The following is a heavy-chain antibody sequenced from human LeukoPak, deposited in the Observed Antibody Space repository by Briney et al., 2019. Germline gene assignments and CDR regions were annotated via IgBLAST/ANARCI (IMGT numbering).Heavy chain of an antibody. CDR2: IYYSGST. Sequence: LETLSLTCTVSGDSISSYYWSWIRQPPGKGLEWIGYIYYSGSTNYNPSLKSRVTISLDTSKNQFSLKLTSVTAADTAVYYCARDAYDSVSWFDPWGQGTLVTVSS. CDR1: GDSISSYY. V-gene: IGHV4-59*01. D-gene: IGHD3-22*01. J-gene: IGHJ5*02. CDR3: ARDAYDSVSWFDP.